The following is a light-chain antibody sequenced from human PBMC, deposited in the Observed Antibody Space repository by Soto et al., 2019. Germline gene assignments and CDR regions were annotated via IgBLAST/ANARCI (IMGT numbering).Light chain of an antibody. Sequence: DIEMTQSPSSLSASVGDRVTITCRASQGIGNDLGWYQQKPGKAPDRLIYAASTLQSGVPSRFSGSRSGTEFTLTISSLQPEDFTTYYCLQHNTYPLTFGGGTKVEIK. CDR1: QGIGND. J-gene: IGKJ4*01. CDR3: LQHNTYPLT. V-gene: IGKV1-17*01. CDR2: AAS.